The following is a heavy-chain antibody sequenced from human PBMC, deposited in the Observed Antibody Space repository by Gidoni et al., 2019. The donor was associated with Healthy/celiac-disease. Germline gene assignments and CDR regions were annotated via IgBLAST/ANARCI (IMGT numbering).Heavy chain of an antibody. CDR3: ARAFGYCSSTSCSRADY. CDR1: GFTFSSYG. J-gene: IGHJ4*02. D-gene: IGHD2-2*01. CDR2: IWYDGSNK. V-gene: IGHV3-33*01. Sequence: VQLVESGGGVVQPGRSLRLSCAASGFTFSSYGMHWVRQAPGKGLEWVAVIWYDGSNKYYADSVKGRFTISRDNSKNTLYLQMNSLRAEDTAVYYCARAFGYCSSTSCSRADYWGQGTLVTVSS.